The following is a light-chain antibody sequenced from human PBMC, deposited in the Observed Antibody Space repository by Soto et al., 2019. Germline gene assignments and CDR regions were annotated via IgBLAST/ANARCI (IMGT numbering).Light chain of an antibody. CDR2: DAS. J-gene: IGKJ4*01. V-gene: IGKV3-20*01. Sequence: EIVLTQSPGTLSLSPGERATLSCRASQRLSSRFLAWYQQKPGQAPRLLIYDASSRATGIPDRFSGSGSGTDFTLTISRLEAEDVAVYYCQQYGNSLSFGGGTKVEIK. CDR1: QRLSSRF. CDR3: QQYGNSLS.